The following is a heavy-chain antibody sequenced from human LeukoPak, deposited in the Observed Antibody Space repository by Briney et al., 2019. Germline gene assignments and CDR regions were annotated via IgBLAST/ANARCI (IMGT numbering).Heavy chain of an antibody. D-gene: IGHD1-26*01. Sequence: ASVKVSCKASGYTFTSYAMHWVRQAPGQRLEWMGWINAGNGNTKYSQKFQGRVTITRDTSASTAYMELSSLRSEDTAVYYCARGVGATTSYNWFDPWGQGTLVTVSP. CDR1: GYTFTSYA. CDR2: INAGNGNT. J-gene: IGHJ5*02. CDR3: ARGVGATTSYNWFDP. V-gene: IGHV1-3*01.